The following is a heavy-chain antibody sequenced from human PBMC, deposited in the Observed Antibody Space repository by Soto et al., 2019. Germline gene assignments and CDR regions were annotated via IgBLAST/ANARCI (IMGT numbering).Heavy chain of an antibody. CDR1: GYTLTELS. D-gene: IGHD3-3*01. J-gene: IGHJ6*02. CDR2: FDPEDGET. Sequence: ASVKVSCKVSGYTLTELSMHWVRQAPGKGLEWMGGFDPEDGETIYPQKFQGRVTMTEDTSTDTAYMELSSLRSEDTAVYYCAKPGYYDFWSGRKGYYYGMDVWGQGTTVTVSS. V-gene: IGHV1-24*01. CDR3: AKPGYYDFWSGRKGYYYGMDV.